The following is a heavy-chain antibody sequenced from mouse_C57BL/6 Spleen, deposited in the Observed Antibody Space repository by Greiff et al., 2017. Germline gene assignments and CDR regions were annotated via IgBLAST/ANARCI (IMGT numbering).Heavy chain of an antibody. CDR1: GFSLTSYG. D-gene: IGHD1-1*01. Sequence: QVQLQQSGPGLVQPSQSLSITCTVSGFSLTSYGVHWVRQSPGKGLEWLGVIWSGGSTDYNAAFISRLSISKDNSKSQVFFKMNSLQADDTAIYYCARNIPITTVVALYAMDYWGLGTSVTVSS. V-gene: IGHV2-2*01. CDR2: IWSGGST. CDR3: ARNIPITTVVALYAMDY. J-gene: IGHJ4*01.